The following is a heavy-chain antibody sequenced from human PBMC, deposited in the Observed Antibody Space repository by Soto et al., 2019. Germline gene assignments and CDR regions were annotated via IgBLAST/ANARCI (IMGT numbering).Heavy chain of an antibody. V-gene: IGHV5-10-1*01. CDR3: ARLNDSSTSVGYYFDY. J-gene: IGHJ4*02. Sequence: GESLKIPCKGSGYSFTSYWISWVRQMPGKDLDWMGTIDASDSYTTYSPSFQGHVTISADKSISTAYLQWSSLKASYTAMYYCARLNDSSTSVGYYFDYWGQGTLVTAPQ. D-gene: IGHD6-6*01. CDR1: GYSFTSYW. CDR2: IDASDSYT.